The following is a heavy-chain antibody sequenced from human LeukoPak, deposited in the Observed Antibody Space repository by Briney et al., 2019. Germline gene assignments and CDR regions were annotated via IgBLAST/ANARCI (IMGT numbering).Heavy chain of an antibody. V-gene: IGHV5-51*01. CDR3: ARLEVATNPYYYYYMDV. Sequence: GESLKISCKASGYSFTSYWIGWVRQMPGKGLEWMGIIYPGDSDTRYSPSFQGQVTISADKSISTAYLQWSSLKASDTAMYYCARLEVATNPYYYYYMDVWGKGTTVTVSS. CDR1: GYSFTSYW. D-gene: IGHD5-12*01. J-gene: IGHJ6*03. CDR2: IYPGDSDT.